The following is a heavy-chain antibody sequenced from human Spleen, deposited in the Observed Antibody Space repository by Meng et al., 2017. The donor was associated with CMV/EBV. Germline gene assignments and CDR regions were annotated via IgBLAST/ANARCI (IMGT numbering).Heavy chain of an antibody. D-gene: IGHD1-26*01. CDR1: GFTFSSYS. CDR2: ISSSSSYI. J-gene: IGHJ4*02. CDR3: AREARGSYPFDY. Sequence: EVQLVESGGGLVKPGGSLRLSCAASGFTFSSYSMNWVRQAPGKGLEWVSSISSSSSYIYYADSVKGRFTISRDNAKNSLYLQMNSLRAEDTAAYYCAREARGSYPFDYWGQGTMVTVSS. V-gene: IGHV3-21*01.